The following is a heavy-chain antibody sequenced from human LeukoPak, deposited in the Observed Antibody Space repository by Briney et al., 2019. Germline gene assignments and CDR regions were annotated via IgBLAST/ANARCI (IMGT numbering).Heavy chain of an antibody. D-gene: IGHD6-25*01. CDR2: INSDGSST. Sequence: GGSLRLSCAASGVSFSSYWMHWVRQALGKGLVWVSRINSDGSSTSYADSVKGRFTISRDNAKNTLYLQMNSLRAEDTAVYYCARDGIAAPHDYWGQGTLVTVSS. CDR1: GVSFSSYW. V-gene: IGHV3-74*01. J-gene: IGHJ4*02. CDR3: ARDGIAAPHDY.